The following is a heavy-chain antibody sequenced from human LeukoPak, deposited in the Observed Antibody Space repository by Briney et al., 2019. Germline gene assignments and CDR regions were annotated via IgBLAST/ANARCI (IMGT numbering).Heavy chain of an antibody. CDR2: ISSSSSTI. J-gene: IGHJ6*02. CDR1: GFTFSSYS. D-gene: IGHD3-10*01. Sequence: GGSLRLSCAASGFTFSSYSMNWVRQAPGKGLEWVSYISSSSSTIYYADSVKGRFTISRDNAKNSLYLQMNSLRDEDTAVYYCASLYGSGSYEAYYYGMDVWGQGTTVTVSS. CDR3: ASLYGSGSYEAYYYGMDV. V-gene: IGHV3-48*02.